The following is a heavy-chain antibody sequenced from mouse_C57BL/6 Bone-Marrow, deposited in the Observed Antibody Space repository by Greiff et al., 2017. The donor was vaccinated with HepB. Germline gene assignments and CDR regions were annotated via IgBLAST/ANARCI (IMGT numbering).Heavy chain of an antibody. CDR2: IDPNSGGT. V-gene: IGHV1-72*01. Sequence: QVQLKQPGAELVKPGASVKLSCKASGYTFTSYWMHWVKQRPGRGLEWIGRIDPNSGGTKYNEKFKSKATLTVDKPSSTAYMQLSSLTSEDSAVYYCARRDYGSSCAMDYWGQGTSVTVSS. CDR1: GYTFTSYW. J-gene: IGHJ4*01. D-gene: IGHD1-1*01. CDR3: ARRDYGSSCAMDY.